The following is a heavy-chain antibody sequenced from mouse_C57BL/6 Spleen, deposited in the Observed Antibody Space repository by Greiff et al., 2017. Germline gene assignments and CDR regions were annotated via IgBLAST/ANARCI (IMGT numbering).Heavy chain of an antibody. CDR3: ARGGTTVVATARFDY. V-gene: IGHV1-82*01. CDR2: IYPGDGDT. D-gene: IGHD1-1*01. Sequence: VQLQQSGPELVKPGASVKISCKASGYAFSSSWMNWVKQRPGKGLEWIGRIYPGDGDTNYNGKFKGKATLTADKSSSTAYMQLSSLTSEDSAVYFCARGGTTVVATARFDYWGQGTTLTVSS. J-gene: IGHJ2*01. CDR1: GYAFSSSW.